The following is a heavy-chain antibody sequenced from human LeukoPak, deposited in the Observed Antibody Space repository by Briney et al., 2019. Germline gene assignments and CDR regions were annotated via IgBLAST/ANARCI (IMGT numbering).Heavy chain of an antibody. Sequence: PGGSLRLSCAASGFTFSSYGMHWVRQAPGKGLEWVAVISYDGSNKYYADSVKGRFTISRDNSKNTLYLQMNSLRAEDTAVYYCAKGRDSSSWLDYFDYWGQGTLVTASS. CDR3: AKGRDSSSWLDYFDY. CDR1: GFTFSSYG. CDR2: ISYDGSNK. D-gene: IGHD6-13*01. J-gene: IGHJ4*02. V-gene: IGHV3-30*18.